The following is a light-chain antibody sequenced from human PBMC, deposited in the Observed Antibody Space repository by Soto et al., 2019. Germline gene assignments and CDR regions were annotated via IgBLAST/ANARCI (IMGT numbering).Light chain of an antibody. Sequence: QSVLTQPASVSGSPGQSITLPRPGNNKDVGCYNFVSWYQQHPGKAPKLMIYDVSNRPSGVSNRFSGSKSGNTASLTISGLQAEDEADYYCSSYTSSSTLYVFGTGTKVTVL. CDR3: SSYTSSSTLYV. V-gene: IGLV2-14*01. J-gene: IGLJ1*01. CDR2: DVS. CDR1: NKDVGCYNF.